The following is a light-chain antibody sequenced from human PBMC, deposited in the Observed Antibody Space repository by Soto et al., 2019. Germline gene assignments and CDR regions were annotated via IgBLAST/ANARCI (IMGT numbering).Light chain of an antibody. Sequence: DIVMTQPSDSLVVSLGERATINSRSSERVFYSFTIRNYLAWYQLKPGQPPKLLISWASTRESGVPDRFSGSGSGTDFTLTISSLQAEDVAVYCCQQYHTTPLTFGQGTKVEV. V-gene: IGKV4-1*01. J-gene: IGKJ1*01. CDR2: WAS. CDR1: ERVFYSFTIRNY. CDR3: QQYHTTPLT.